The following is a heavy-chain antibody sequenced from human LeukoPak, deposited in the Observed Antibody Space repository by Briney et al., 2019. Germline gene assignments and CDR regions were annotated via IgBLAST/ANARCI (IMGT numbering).Heavy chain of an antibody. J-gene: IGHJ6*03. Sequence: GGSLRLSCAASGFTFSSYGMHWVRQAPGKGLEWVAFRRYDGSNKYYADSVKGRFTISRDNSKNTLYLQMNSLRAEDTAVYYCARSPLNYYYYMDVWGKGTTVTVSS. CDR1: GFTFSSYG. CDR2: RRYDGSNK. V-gene: IGHV3-30*02. CDR3: ARSPLNYYYYMDV.